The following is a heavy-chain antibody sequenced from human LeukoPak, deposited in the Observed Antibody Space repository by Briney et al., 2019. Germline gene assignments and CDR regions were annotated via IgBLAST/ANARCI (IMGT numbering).Heavy chain of an antibody. CDR1: GYTFTSYG. D-gene: IGHD3-10*01. J-gene: IGHJ4*02. V-gene: IGHV1-8*02. CDR3: ARGFTTVRGVIIQYYFDY. Sequence: ASVKVSCKASGYTFTSYGISWVRQATGQGLEWMGWMNPNSGNTGYAQKFQGRVTMTRNTSISTAYMELSSLRSEDTAVYYCARGFTTVRGVIIQYYFDYWGQGTLVTVSS. CDR2: MNPNSGNT.